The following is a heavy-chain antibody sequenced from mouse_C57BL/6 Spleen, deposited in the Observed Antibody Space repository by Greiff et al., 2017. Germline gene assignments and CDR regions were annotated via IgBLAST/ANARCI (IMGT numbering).Heavy chain of an antibody. CDR2: IYPGDGDT. CDR1: GYAFSSSW. J-gene: IGHJ4*01. D-gene: IGHD1-1*02. V-gene: IGHV1-82*01. CDR3: ARLVHYGAMDY. Sequence: QVQLKQSGPELVKPGASVKISCKASGYAFSSSWMNWVKQRPGKGLEWIGRIYPGDGDTNYNGKFKGKATLTADKSSSTAYMQLSSLTSEDSAVYFCARLVHYGAMDYWGQGTSVTVSS.